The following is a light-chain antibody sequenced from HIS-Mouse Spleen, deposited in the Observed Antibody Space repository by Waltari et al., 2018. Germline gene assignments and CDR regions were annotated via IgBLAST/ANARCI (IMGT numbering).Light chain of an antibody. CDR1: SPNTGRNY. J-gene: IGLJ3*02. Sequence: QSVLTQPPSASGTPGQRVTISCSGRSPNTGRNYVYWYQQLPGTAPKLLIYRNNQRPSGVPDRFSGSKSGTSASLAISGLRSEDEADYYCAAWDDSLSGPVFGGGTKLTVL. V-gene: IGLV1-47*01. CDR3: AAWDDSLSGPV. CDR2: RNN.